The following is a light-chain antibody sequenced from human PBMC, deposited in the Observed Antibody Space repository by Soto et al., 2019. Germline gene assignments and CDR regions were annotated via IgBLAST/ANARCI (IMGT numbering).Light chain of an antibody. CDR2: DVN. Sequence: QSVLTQPASVSGSPGQSITISCTGTSSDVGSFNYVSWYQQHPGTAPKLLIYDVNNRPSGVPDRFSGSKSGNTASLTISGLQAEDEADYYCSSYTSSSTYVFGTGTKVTVL. CDR1: SSDVGSFNY. V-gene: IGLV2-14*03. J-gene: IGLJ1*01. CDR3: SSYTSSSTYV.